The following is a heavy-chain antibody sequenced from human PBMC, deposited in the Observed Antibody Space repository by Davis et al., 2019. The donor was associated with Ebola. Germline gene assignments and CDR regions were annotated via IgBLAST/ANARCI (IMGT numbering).Heavy chain of an antibody. V-gene: IGHV4-4*02. CDR1: GDSIISPNW. CDR3: ARLETVAGLDY. CDR2: ISHSGSA. D-gene: IGHD6-19*01. Sequence: SETLSLTCAVSGDSIISPNWWNWVRQPPGKGLEWIGEISHSGSANYNPSLKSRVTISVDTSKNQFSLKLSSVTAADTAVYYCARLETVAGLDYWGQGTLVTVSS. J-gene: IGHJ4*02.